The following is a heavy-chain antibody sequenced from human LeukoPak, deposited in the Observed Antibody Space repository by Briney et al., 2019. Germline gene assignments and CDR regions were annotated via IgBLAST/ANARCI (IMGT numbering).Heavy chain of an antibody. V-gene: IGHV1-2*02. CDR1: GYTFTGYY. D-gene: IGHD5-12*01. CDR2: INPNSGGT. Sequence: ASVKVSCKASGYTFTGYYMHWVRQAPGQGLEWMGWINPNSGGTNYAQKFQGRVTMTRDTSISTAYMELGRLRSDDTAVYYCARDDGVATIGSGLDYWGQGTLVTVSS. J-gene: IGHJ4*02. CDR3: ARDDGVATIGSGLDY.